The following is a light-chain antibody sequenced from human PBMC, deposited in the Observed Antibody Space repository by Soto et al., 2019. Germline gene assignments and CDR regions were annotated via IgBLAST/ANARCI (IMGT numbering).Light chain of an antibody. V-gene: IGKV1-5*03. Sequence: DIQMTQSPSSLSSSVGYRFTMTWLASQTISSWLAWYQQKPGEAPKLLIYKASTLKSGVPSRFSGSGSGTEFTLTISSLQPDDFATYYCQHYNSYSEAFGQGTKVDI. CDR3: QHYNSYSEA. CDR1: QTISSW. J-gene: IGKJ1*01. CDR2: KAS.